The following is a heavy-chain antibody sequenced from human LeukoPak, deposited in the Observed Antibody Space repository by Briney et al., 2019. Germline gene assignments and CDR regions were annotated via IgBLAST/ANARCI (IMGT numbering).Heavy chain of an antibody. J-gene: IGHJ5*02. Sequence: ASVKVSCKASGGTFSSYATSWVRQAPGQGLEWMGGIIPIFGTANYAQKFQGRVTITTDESTSTAYMELSSLRSEDTAVYYCARSGSSGSYYNWFDPWGQGTLVTVSS. V-gene: IGHV1-69*05. CDR1: GGTFSSYA. CDR3: ARSGSSGSYYNWFDP. D-gene: IGHD3-10*01. CDR2: IIPIFGTA.